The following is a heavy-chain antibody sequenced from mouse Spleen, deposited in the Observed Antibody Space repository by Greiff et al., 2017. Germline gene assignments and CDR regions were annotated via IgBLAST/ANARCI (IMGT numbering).Heavy chain of an antibody. CDR2: ISSGGSYT. V-gene: IGHV5-9-3*01. CDR1: GFTFSSYA. CDR3: ARQSDTTVVASFDY. Sequence: EVHLVESGGGLVKPGGSLKLSCAASGFTFSSYAMSWVRQTPEKRLEWVATISSGGSYTYYPDSVKGRFTISRDNAKNTLYLQMSSLRSEDTAMYYCARQSDTTVVASFDYWGQGTTLTVSS. D-gene: IGHD1-1*01. J-gene: IGHJ2*01.